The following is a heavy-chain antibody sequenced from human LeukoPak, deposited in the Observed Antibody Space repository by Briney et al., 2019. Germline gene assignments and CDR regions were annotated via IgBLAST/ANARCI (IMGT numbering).Heavy chain of an antibody. CDR2: IIPIIATA. CDR3: AREGDYYGSGAY. V-gene: IGHV1-69*13. J-gene: IGHJ4*02. Sequence: GASVKVSCKASGGTFSSDDITWVRQAPGQGLEWMGGIIPIIATANYAQKFQGRVTITADESTNTAYMELSSLRSEDTAVYYCAREGDYYGSGAYWGQGTLVTVSS. D-gene: IGHD3-10*01. CDR1: GGTFSSDD.